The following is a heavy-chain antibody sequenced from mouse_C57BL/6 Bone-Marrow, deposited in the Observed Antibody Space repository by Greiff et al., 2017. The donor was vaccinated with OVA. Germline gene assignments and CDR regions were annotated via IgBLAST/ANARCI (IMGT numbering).Heavy chain of an antibody. CDR2: IDPETGGT. J-gene: IGHJ2*01. D-gene: IGHD6-1*01. Sequence: QVQLQQSGAELVRPGASVTLSCKASGYTFTDYEMHWVKQTPVHGLEWIGAIDPETGGTAYNQKFKGKAILTADKSSSTAYMELRSLTSEDSAVYYCTRRGPLFFDYWGQGTTLTVAS. V-gene: IGHV1-15*01. CDR1: GYTFTDYE. CDR3: TRRGPLFFDY.